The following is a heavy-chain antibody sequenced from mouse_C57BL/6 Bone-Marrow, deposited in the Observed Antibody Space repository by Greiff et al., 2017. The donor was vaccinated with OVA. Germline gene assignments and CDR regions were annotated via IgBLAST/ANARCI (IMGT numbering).Heavy chain of an antibody. CDR1: GFNIKDDY. V-gene: IGHV14-4*01. CDR2: IDPENGDT. J-gene: IGHJ2*01. D-gene: IGHD1-1*01. Sequence: VQLKESGAELVRPGASVKLSCTASGFNIKDDYMHWVKQRPEQGREWIGWIDPENGDTEYASKFQGKATITADTSSNTAYLQLSSLTSEDTAVYYCTTGTTVVEDYWGQGTTLTVSS. CDR3: TTGTTVVEDY.